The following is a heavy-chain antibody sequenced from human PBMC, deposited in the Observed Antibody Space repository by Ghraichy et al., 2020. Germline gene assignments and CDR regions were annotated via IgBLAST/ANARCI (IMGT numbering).Heavy chain of an antibody. Sequence: LSLTCAASGFTFSSYAMSWVRQAPGKGLEWVSAISGSGGSTYYADSVKGRFTISRDNSKNTLYLQMNSLRAEDTAVYYCAKVGGSGVYSSSPFDYWGQGTLVTVSS. CDR2: ISGSGGST. CDR1: GFTFSSYA. CDR3: AKVGGSGVYSSSPFDY. J-gene: IGHJ4*02. D-gene: IGHD6-6*01. V-gene: IGHV3-23*01.